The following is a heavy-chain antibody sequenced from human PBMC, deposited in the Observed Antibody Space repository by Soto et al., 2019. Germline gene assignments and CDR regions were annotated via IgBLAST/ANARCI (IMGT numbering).Heavy chain of an antibody. CDR3: ARALRYYDSSGYNPNYFDY. CDR2: IYSGGST. Sequence: PGGSLRLSCAASGFTVSSNYMSWVRQAPGKGLEWVSVIYSGGSTYYADSVKGRFTISRDNSKNTLYLQMNSLRAEDTAVYYCARALRYYDSSGYNPNYFDYWGQGTLVTVSS. V-gene: IGHV3-53*01. D-gene: IGHD3-22*01. CDR1: GFTVSSNY. J-gene: IGHJ4*02.